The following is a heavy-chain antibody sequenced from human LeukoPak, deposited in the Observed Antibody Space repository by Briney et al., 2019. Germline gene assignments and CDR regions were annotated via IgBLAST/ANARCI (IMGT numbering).Heavy chain of an antibody. CDR3: ARAPDDSSGYYPLDY. CDR2: IYYSGST. J-gene: IGHJ4*02. CDR1: GGSISSYY. V-gene: IGHV4-59*01. Sequence: SETLSLTCTVSGGSISSYYWSWIRQPPGKGLEWIGYIYYSGSTNYNPSLKSRVTISVDTSKNQFSLKLNSVTAADTAVYYCARAPDDSSGYYPLDYWGQGTLVTVSS. D-gene: IGHD3-22*01.